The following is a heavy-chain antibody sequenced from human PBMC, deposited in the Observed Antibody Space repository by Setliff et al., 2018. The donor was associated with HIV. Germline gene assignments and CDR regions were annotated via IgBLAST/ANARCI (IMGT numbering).Heavy chain of an antibody. D-gene: IGHD1-26*01. CDR3: ARVQWDLLYVPDAFDI. J-gene: IGHJ3*02. V-gene: IGHV4-39*07. CDR1: GVPTSASTYY. CDR2: ISYSGKT. Sequence: SETLSLTCTVSGVPTSASTYYWGWIRQPPGKGLDWIGYISYSGKTYYNPSLKSRVTISVDTSKNQFSLQLSSVTAADTAVYYCARVQWDLLYVPDAFDIWGQGIMVTVSS.